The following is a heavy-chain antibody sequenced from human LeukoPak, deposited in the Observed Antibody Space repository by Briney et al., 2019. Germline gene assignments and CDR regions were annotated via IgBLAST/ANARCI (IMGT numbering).Heavy chain of an antibody. CDR3: AKEGSGYYR. D-gene: IGHD3-22*01. CDR2: IWYDGSNK. CDR1: GFTFSSYG. V-gene: IGHV3-30*02. Sequence: AGGSLRLSCAASGFTFSSYGMHWVRQAPGKGLEWVAVIWYDGSNKYYADSVKGRFTISRDNSKNTLSLQMNSLRVEDTAMYYCAKEGSGYYRWGQGTLVTVSS. J-gene: IGHJ5*02.